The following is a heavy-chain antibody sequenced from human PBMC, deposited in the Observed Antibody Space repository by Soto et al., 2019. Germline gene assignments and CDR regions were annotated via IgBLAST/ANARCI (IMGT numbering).Heavy chain of an antibody. Sequence: SETLSLTCTVSGGSISSYYWSWIRQPPGKGLEWIGYIYYSGITNYNPSLKSRVTISVDTSRNQFSLKLSSVTAADTAVYYCARFSGYYGSGSYYKSLTLNFKGPWFDPWGQGTLVTVSS. CDR1: GGSISSYY. CDR2: IYYSGIT. V-gene: IGHV4-59*01. J-gene: IGHJ5*02. D-gene: IGHD3-10*01. CDR3: ARFSGYYGSGSYYKSLTLNFKGPWFDP.